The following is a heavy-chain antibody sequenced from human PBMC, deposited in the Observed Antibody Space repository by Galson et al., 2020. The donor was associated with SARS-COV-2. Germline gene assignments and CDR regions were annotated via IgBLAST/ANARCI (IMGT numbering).Heavy chain of an antibody. CDR2: IKQDGSEK. J-gene: IGHJ6*02. Sequence: QLGESLKISCAASGFTFSSYWMSWVRQAPGKGLEWVANIKQDGSEKYYVDSVKGRFTISRDNAKNSLYLQMNSLRAEDTAVYYCARDQSAGGSYYGMDVWGQGTTVTVSS. CDR3: ARDQSAGGSYYGMDV. CDR1: GFTFSSYW. V-gene: IGHV3-7*01.